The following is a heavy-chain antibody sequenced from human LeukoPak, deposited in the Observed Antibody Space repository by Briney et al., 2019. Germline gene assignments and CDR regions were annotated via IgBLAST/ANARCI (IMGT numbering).Heavy chain of an antibody. J-gene: IGHJ5*02. D-gene: IGHD6-19*01. CDR2: MNPNSGNT. V-gene: IGHV1-8*01. Sequence: ASVKVSCKASGYTFTSYDINWVRQATGQGLEWMGWMNPNSGNTGYAQKFQGRVTMTRNTSISTAYMELSSLRSEDTAVYYCARSPAKKIAVAGTKTNWFDPWGQGTLVTVSS. CDR3: ARSPAKKIAVAGTKTNWFDP. CDR1: GYTFTSYD.